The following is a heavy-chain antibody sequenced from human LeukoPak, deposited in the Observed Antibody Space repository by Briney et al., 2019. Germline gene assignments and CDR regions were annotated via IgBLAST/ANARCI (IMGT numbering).Heavy chain of an antibody. CDR2: IYHSGST. CDR3: AREGSGEPPEEVDAFDI. V-gene: IGHV4-38-2*02. Sequence: SETLSLTCTVSGYSISSGYYWGWIRQPPGKGLEWIGSIYHSGSTNYNPSHKSRVTISVDTSKNQFSLKLSSVTAADTAVYYCAREGSGEPPEEVDAFDIWGQGTMVTVSS. D-gene: IGHD3-10*01. J-gene: IGHJ3*02. CDR1: GYSISSGYY.